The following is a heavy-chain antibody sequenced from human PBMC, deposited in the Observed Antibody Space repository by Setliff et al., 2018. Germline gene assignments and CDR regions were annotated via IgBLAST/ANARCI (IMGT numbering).Heavy chain of an antibody. V-gene: IGHV4-59*01. CDR1: GGSISSYY. J-gene: IGHJ4*02. Sequence: PSETLSLTCTVSGGSISSYYWSWIRQPPGKGLEWIGYIYYSGSTNYNPSLKSRVTISVDTSKNQFSLKLSSVTAADTAVYYCARTDGTNLGYFDNWGQGTLVTVSS. CDR3: ARTDGTNLGYFDN. D-gene: IGHD2-8*01. CDR2: IYYSGST.